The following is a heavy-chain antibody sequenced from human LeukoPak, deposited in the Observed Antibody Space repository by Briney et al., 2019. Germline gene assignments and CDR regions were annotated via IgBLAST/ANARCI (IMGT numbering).Heavy chain of an antibody. CDR3: ARGDTAMGYFGY. CDR1: GGSISSYY. CDR2: IYTSGST. J-gene: IGHJ4*02. D-gene: IGHD5-18*01. V-gene: IGHV4-4*07. Sequence: SETLSLTCTVSGGSISSYYWSWIRQPAGKGLEWIGRIYTSGSTNYDPSLKSRVTISVDKSKNQFSLKLSSVTAADTAVYYCARGDTAMGYFGYWGQGTLVTVSS.